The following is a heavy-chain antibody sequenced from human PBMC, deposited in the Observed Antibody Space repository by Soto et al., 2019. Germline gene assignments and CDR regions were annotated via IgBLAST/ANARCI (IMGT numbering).Heavy chain of an antibody. Sequence: QVKLVQSGAEVKKPGASVKVSCKASDSTFTSYGISWARQAPGQGLEGMGWIRAYNGNKKYAHKLKGRGTMTTDTSTSTAYMEMRSLRSDDTAVYYCVVVAQPYYFGYGGQGTLVTVSS. D-gene: IGHD2-15*01. V-gene: IGHV1-18*01. J-gene: IGHJ4*02. CDR3: VVVAQPYYFGY. CDR1: DSTFTSYG. CDR2: IRAYNGNK.